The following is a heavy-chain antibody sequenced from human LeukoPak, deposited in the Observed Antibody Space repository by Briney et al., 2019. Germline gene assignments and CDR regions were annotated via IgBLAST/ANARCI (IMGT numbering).Heavy chain of an antibody. CDR3: ARAFRPASDPHDFYDF. CDR2: ISPSGDRT. V-gene: IGHV3-64*02. J-gene: IGHJ3*01. D-gene: IGHD3/OR15-3a*01. CDR1: GFTFTNHP. Sequence: GGSLRLSCAASGFTFTNHPMHWVRQASGKRLEYVSAISPSGDRTWYADSVKGRFTVSRDNSKNTMYLQMGSLRPEDMGVYYCARAFRPASDPHDFYDFWGRGTTVTVSS.